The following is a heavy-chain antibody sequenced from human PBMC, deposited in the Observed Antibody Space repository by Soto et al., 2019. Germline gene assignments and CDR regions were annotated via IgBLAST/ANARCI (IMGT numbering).Heavy chain of an antibody. J-gene: IGHJ4*02. Sequence: SLRLSCAASGFTFSSYGMHWVRQAPGKGLEWVAVIWYDGSNKYYADSVKGRFTISRDNSKNTLYLQMNSLRAEDTAVYYCARDAPESPYYYDSRYFDYWGQGTLVTVSS. CDR3: ARDAPESPYYYDSRYFDY. V-gene: IGHV3-33*01. D-gene: IGHD3-22*01. CDR2: IWYDGSNK. CDR1: GFTFSSYG.